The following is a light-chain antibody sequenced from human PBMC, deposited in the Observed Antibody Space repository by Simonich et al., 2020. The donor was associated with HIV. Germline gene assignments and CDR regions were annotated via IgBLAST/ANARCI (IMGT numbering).Light chain of an antibody. CDR1: QSLRHSNGYNY. CDR3: MQALQTPPT. V-gene: IGKV2-28*01. Sequence: DIVMTQSPRFLPVTPGEPASISCRSSQSLRHSNGYNYLYWYLQKPGQSPQLLIYLGSNRASGVPDRFSGSGSGTDFTLKISRVEAEDVGVYYCMQALQTPPTFGQGTRLEIK. J-gene: IGKJ5*01. CDR2: LGS.